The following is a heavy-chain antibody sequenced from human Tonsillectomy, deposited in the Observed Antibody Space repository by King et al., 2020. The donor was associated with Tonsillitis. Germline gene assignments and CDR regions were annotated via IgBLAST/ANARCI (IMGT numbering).Heavy chain of an antibody. CDR3: AREEVKGSWLFDL. Sequence: VQLQESGPGLVRPSETLSLNCTVSGASISSFPWSWIRQPAGKGLEWIGRMQSSGSSNYSPSLTSRVSMSVDTSKNQFSLRLTSVTAADTAMYYCAREEVKGSWLFDLWGQGTLVTVSS. J-gene: IGHJ4*02. CDR1: GASISSFP. V-gene: IGHV4-4*07. D-gene: IGHD6-13*01. CDR2: MQSSGSS.